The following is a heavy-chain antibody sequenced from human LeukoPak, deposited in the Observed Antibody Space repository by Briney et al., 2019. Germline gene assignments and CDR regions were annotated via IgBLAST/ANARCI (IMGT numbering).Heavy chain of an antibody. Sequence: SETLSLTCIVSGGSISSGAYYWAWIRQPPGKGLEWIVTINNSGSTFYNPCLKSRVTISVDTSKNHFSLRLTSVTAADTAVYYCARSRVDLQSFAWGYFDSWGQGTLVTVSS. CDR1: GGSISSGAYY. D-gene: IGHD3-9*01. V-gene: IGHV4-39*07. CDR2: INNSGST. J-gene: IGHJ4*02. CDR3: ARSRVDLQSFAWGYFDS.